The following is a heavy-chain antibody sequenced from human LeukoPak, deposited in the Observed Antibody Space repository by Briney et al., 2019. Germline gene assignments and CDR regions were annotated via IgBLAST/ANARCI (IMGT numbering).Heavy chain of an antibody. CDR3: ATDQWAGAADGIYAFDI. D-gene: IGHD6-13*01. J-gene: IGHJ3*02. CDR1: GFTFSSYG. Sequence: GGSLRLSCAASGFTFSSYGMSWVRQAPGKGLEWVSSISGSGGSTYYADSVKGRFTISRDNSKNTLYLQMNSLRAEDTAVYYCATDQWAGAADGIYAFDIWGQGTMVTVSS. V-gene: IGHV3-23*01. CDR2: ISGSGGST.